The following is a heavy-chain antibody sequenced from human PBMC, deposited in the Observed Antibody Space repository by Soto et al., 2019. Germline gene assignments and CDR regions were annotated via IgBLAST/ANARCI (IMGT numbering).Heavy chain of an antibody. D-gene: IGHD3-3*02. Sequence: QVHLQESGPGLVKPSETLSLTCTVSGGSINSHYWTWIRQPAGKGLEWIGRIYSTGTTDYNPSLGSRFTMSVDTSKNQFSLKVRSVSAADTAVYYCAREKDYYHSAMDVWGQGTTVAVSS. CDR2: IYSTGTT. J-gene: IGHJ6*02. V-gene: IGHV4-4*07. CDR1: GGSINSHY. CDR3: AREKDYYHSAMDV.